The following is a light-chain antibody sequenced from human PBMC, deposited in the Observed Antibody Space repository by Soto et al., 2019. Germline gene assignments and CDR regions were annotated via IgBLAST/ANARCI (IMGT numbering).Light chain of an antibody. CDR3: QQCDRSPWT. CDR2: GAS. Sequence: EIVMTQSPATLSVSPGERATLSCRASQSVSSNLAWYQQKPGQAPRLLIYGASTRATGIPARFSGSGSGTEFTLTISSLQSEDFAVYYCQQCDRSPWTFGQGTKVDTK. CDR1: QSVSSN. J-gene: IGKJ1*01. V-gene: IGKV3-15*01.